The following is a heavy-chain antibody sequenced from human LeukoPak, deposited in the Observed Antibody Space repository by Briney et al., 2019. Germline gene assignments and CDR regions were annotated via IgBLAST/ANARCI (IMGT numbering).Heavy chain of an antibody. J-gene: IGHJ4*02. CDR3: AKFFDD. V-gene: IGHV3-21*01. CDR2: ISNSSAYI. Sequence: PGGSLRLSCAASGLTFSDYTMNWVRQAPGKGLEWVSSISNSSAYIYYAESVRGRFTISRDNAKNSLYLQMNSLTAEDTAVYYCAKFFDDWGQGTRVTVSS. CDR1: GLTFSDYT.